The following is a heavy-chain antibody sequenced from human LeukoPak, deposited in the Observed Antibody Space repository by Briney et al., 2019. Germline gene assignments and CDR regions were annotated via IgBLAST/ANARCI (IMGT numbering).Heavy chain of an antibody. Sequence: ASVKVSCKASGYTFTSYGISWVRQAPGQGLEWMGWINPNSGGTNYAQKFQGRVTMTRDTSISTAYMELSRLRSDDTAVYYCAREGRRAAAPDYWGQGTLVTVSS. J-gene: IGHJ4*02. CDR2: INPNSGGT. CDR1: GYTFTSYG. V-gene: IGHV1-2*02. D-gene: IGHD6-13*01. CDR3: AREGRRAAAPDY.